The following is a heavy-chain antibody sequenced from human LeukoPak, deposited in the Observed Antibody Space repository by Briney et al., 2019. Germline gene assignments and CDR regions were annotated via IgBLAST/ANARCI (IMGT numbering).Heavy chain of an antibody. V-gene: IGHV6-1*01. J-gene: IGHJ3*02. D-gene: IGHD3-22*01. CDR1: GDGVSTNSAA. Sequence: SQTLSLTCAISGDGVSTNSAAWNWIRQSPSRGLEWLGRTYYRSKWYADYAVSVRSRITINPDTSKNQFSLHLKSVTPEDTSVYYCARSMLIVVDGVFDIWGQGTTVTVSS. CDR3: ARSMLIVVDGVFDI. CDR2: TYYRSKWYA.